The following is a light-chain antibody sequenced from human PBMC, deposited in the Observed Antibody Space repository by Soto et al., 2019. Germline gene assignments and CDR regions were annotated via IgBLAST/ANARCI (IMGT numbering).Light chain of an antibody. CDR2: AAS. CDR3: QQSYTTPVT. V-gene: IGKV1-39*01. CDR1: QSISGY. J-gene: IGKJ5*01. Sequence: DLQMTQSPSSLSASVGDRVTITCRASQSISGYLNWYQQKPGKAPKLLIYAASSLQSGVPSRFSGSGSGTDFTLTISSLQPEDFATYYCQQSYTTPVTFGQGTRLEIK.